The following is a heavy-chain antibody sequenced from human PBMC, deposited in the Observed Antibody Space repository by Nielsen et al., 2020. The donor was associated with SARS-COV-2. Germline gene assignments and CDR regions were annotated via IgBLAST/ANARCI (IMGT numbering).Heavy chain of an antibody. CDR1: GFTFSSYS. J-gene: IGHJ4*02. Sequence: GESLKISCAASGFTFSSYSMHWVRQAPGKGLEWVAVIWYDGSNKYYADSVKGRFTISRDNSKNTLYLQMNSLRAEDTAVYYCARGGRFGEYFDYWGQGTLVTVSS. V-gene: IGHV3-33*08. CDR2: IWYDGSNK. D-gene: IGHD3-10*01. CDR3: ARGGRFGEYFDY.